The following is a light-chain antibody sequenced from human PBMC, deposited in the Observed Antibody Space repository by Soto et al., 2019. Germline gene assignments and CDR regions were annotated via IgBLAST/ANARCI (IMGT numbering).Light chain of an antibody. CDR1: QSVLYSSNNKNY. Sequence: DIVMTQSPDSLAVSLGERATINCKSSQSVLYSSNNKNYLAWYQQKPGQTPKLLISWASIRASGVPDRFSGSGSDTEFTLTISSLQAEDVAVYYCHQYYGTPLTFGGGTKVEIK. J-gene: IGKJ4*01. V-gene: IGKV4-1*01. CDR2: WAS. CDR3: HQYYGTPLT.